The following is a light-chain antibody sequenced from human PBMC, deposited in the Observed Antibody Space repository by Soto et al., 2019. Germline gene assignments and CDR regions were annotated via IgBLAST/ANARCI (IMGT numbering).Light chain of an antibody. CDR2: GAS. Sequence: EIVLTQSPGTLSLSPGERATLSYRASQSVSSSYLAWYQQKPGQAPRLLIYGASSRATGIPDRFSGSGSGTDFTLTISRLEPEDFAVYYCQQYGSPRDTFGQGTKLEIK. CDR3: QQYGSPRDT. CDR1: QSVSSSY. V-gene: IGKV3-20*01. J-gene: IGKJ2*01.